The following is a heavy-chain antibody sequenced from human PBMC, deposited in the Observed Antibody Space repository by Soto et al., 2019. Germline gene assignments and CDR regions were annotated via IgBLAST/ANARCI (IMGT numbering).Heavy chain of an antibody. V-gene: IGHV3-30-3*01. CDR1: GFTFSSYA. Sequence: QVQLVESGGGVVQPGRSLRLSCAASGFTFSSYAMHWVRQAPGKGLEWVAVISYDGSNKYYADSVKGRFTISRDNSKNTLYLQMNSLRAEDTAVYYCARDYRAVTTRDVTGFDYWGQETLVTVSS. CDR2: ISYDGSNK. J-gene: IGHJ4*02. D-gene: IGHD4-17*01. CDR3: ARDYRAVTTRDVTGFDY.